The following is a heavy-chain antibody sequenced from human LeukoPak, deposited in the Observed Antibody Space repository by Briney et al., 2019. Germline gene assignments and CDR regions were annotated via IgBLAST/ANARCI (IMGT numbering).Heavy chain of an antibody. CDR3: AIRGGPLGDY. J-gene: IGHJ4*02. V-gene: IGHV3-21*01. Sequence: GGSLRLSCAASGFTFSSYSMNWVRQAPGKGLEWVSSISSSSSYIYYADSVKGRFTISRDNAKNSLYLQMNSLRAEDTAVYYCAIRGGPLGDYWGQGTLVTVSS. CDR1: GFTFSSYS. D-gene: IGHD3-3*02. CDR2: ISSSSSYI.